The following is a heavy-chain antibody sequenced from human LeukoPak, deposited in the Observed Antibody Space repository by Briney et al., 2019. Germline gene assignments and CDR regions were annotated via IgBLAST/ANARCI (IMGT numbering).Heavy chain of an antibody. D-gene: IGHD5-18*01. CDR1: GYTFTSYG. CDR3: ARDIATGYSYGDYYYYYGMDV. J-gene: IGHJ6*02. Sequence: GASVKVSCKASGYTFTSYGISWVRQAPGQGLEWMGWISAYNGNTNYAQKLQGRVTMTTDTSTSTAYMELRSLRSDDTAVYYCARDIATGYSYGDYYYYYGMDVWGQGTTVTVSS. V-gene: IGHV1-18*01. CDR2: ISAYNGNT.